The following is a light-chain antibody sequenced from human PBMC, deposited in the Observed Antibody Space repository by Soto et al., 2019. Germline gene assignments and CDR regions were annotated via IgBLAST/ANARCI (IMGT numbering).Light chain of an antibody. Sequence: QPVLTQPPSASRTPVQRVTISCSESSSNIGSNTVNWYQQLPGTAPKLLIYSNNERPSGVPDLLCGSKSGTSAVLAISGLQSEDEGDFYCAAWDDSLNAYVIGTGTKVTVL. V-gene: IGLV1-44*01. CDR2: SNN. CDR1: SSNIGSNT. J-gene: IGLJ1*01. CDR3: AAWDDSLNAYV.